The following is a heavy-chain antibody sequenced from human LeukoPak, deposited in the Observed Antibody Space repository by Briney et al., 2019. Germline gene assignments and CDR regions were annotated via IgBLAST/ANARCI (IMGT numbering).Heavy chain of an antibody. D-gene: IGHD6-19*01. CDR1: GFTFSSYG. CDR3: AKDREWLPRGYWDY. J-gene: IGHJ4*02. CDR2: ISGSGGST. V-gene: IGHV3-23*01. Sequence: GGSLRLFCAASGFTFSSYGMSWARQAPGKGLECLSGISGSGGSTYYADSVKGRLTISRDNSKNMLYLQMNSLRAEDTAVYYCAKDREWLPRGYWDYWGQGTLVTVSS.